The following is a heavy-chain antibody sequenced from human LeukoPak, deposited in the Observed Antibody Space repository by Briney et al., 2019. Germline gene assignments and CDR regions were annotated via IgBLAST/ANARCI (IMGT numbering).Heavy chain of an antibody. CDR3: ARRVAVAGTPTWFDY. D-gene: IGHD6-19*01. CDR1: GGSISSSSYY. Sequence: SETLSLTCTVSGGSISSSSYYWGWIRQPPGKGLEWIGSIYYSGSTYYNPSLKSRVTISVDTAKNQFSLKLSSVTPADTAVYYCARRVAVAGTPTWFDYWGQGTLVTVSS. CDR2: IYYSGST. J-gene: IGHJ4*02. V-gene: IGHV4-39*01.